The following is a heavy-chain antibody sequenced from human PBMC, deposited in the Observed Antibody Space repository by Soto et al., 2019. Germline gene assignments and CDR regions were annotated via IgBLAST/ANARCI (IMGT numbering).Heavy chain of an antibody. CDR1: GFSFSSYW. CDR2: IKRDGSEK. CDR3: ATETQGAFDI. Sequence: EVQLVESGGGLVQPGGSLRISCAASGFSFSSYWMTWVRQAPGKGLEWVANIKRDGSEKYYVDSVKGRFTISRDNAKNSLYLQMNSLRAGDTAVFYCATETQGAFDIWGQGTMVTVSS. V-gene: IGHV3-7*04. J-gene: IGHJ3*02.